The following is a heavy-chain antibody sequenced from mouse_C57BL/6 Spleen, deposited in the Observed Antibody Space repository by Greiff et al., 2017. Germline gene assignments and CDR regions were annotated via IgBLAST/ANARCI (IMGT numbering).Heavy chain of an antibody. Sequence: VQLQQSGAELVRPGASVKLSCTASGFNIKDYYMHWVKQRPEPGLEWIGRIDPEDGDTEYAPKFQGKATMTADTSSNTAYLQLSRLTSEDTAVYYCTTSYYGSSYFDYWGQGTTLTVSS. CDR3: TTSYYGSSYFDY. V-gene: IGHV14-1*01. D-gene: IGHD1-1*01. CDR2: IDPEDGDT. J-gene: IGHJ2*01. CDR1: GFNIKDYY.